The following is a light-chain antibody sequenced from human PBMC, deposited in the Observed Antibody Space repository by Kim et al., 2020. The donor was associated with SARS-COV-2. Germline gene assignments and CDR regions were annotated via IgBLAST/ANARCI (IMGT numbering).Light chain of an antibody. J-gene: IGKJ4*01. V-gene: IGKV3-11*01. CDR3: QQRSTWPLT. CDR1: QSVSSY. CDR2: DAS. Sequence: EVVLTQSPVTLSLSPGERATLSCRASQSVSSYLVWYQQKPGQAPRLLIYDASTRATGIPARFSASGSGTDFTLTISSLEPEDFAVYYCQQRSTWPLTFGGGTRVEIK.